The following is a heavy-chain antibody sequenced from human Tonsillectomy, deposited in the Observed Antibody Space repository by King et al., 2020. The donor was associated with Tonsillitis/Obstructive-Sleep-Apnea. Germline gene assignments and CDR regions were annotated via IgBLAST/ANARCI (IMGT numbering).Heavy chain of an antibody. CDR1: GFTFDDYA. D-gene: IGHD2-2*01. J-gene: IGHJ3*02. Sequence: VQLVESGGGLVQPGRSLRLSCAASGFTFDDYAMHWVRQAPGKGLEWVSGISWNSDNIGYADSVKGRFTISRDNAKNSLCLQMNSLRAEDTALYYCAKAQLGYCSSTSCYGAFDIWGQGTMVTVSS. CDR3: AKAQLGYCSSTSCYGAFDI. CDR2: ISWNSDNI. V-gene: IGHV3-9*01.